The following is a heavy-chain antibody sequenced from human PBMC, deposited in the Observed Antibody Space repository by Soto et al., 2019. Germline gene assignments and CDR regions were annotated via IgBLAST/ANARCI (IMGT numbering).Heavy chain of an antibody. V-gene: IGHV4-34*01. CDR3: ARGRARGSSSWYGGYYYYGMDV. CDR2: INHSGST. D-gene: IGHD6-13*01. CDR1: GGSFSGYY. Sequence: SETLSLTCAVYGGSFSGYYWIWIRQPPGKGLEWIGEINHSGSTNYNPSLKSRVTISVDTSKNQFSLKLSSVTAADTAVYYCARGRARGSSSWYGGYYYYGMDVWGQGTTVTVSS. J-gene: IGHJ6*02.